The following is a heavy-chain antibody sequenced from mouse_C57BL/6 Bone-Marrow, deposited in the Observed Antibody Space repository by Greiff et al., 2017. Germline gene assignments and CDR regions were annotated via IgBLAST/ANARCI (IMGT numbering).Heavy chain of an antibody. Sequence: EVQLQQSGAELVRPGASVKLSCTASGFNIKDYYMHWVKQRPEQGLEWIGRIDPEDGDTESAPKFQGKATMTADTSSNTAYLQLSSLTSEDTAVYYCTTAAFYGSSPSYFDYWGQGTTLTVSS. CDR2: IDPEDGDT. D-gene: IGHD1-1*01. CDR3: TTAAFYGSSPSYFDY. CDR1: GFNIKDYY. J-gene: IGHJ2*01. V-gene: IGHV14-1*01.